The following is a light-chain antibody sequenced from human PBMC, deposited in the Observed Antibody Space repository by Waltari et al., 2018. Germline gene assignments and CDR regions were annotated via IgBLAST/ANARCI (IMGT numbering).Light chain of an antibody. CDR3: QHYGSSPPVT. CDR1: QSVSSSY. Sequence: EIVFTQSPGTLSLSPGARATLSCRVSQSVSSSYLSWYQQKPGQAPRLLIYAASSRATGIPDRFRGSGSGTDFTLTISRLEPGDFAVYYCQHYGSSPPVTFGQGTKLEI. J-gene: IGKJ2*01. CDR2: AAS. V-gene: IGKV3-20*01.